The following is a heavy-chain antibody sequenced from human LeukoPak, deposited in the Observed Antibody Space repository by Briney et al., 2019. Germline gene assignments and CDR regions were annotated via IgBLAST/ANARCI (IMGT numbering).Heavy chain of an antibody. CDR3: ARDAVTTAYYYKYGTDV. J-gene: IGHJ6*02. CDR1: GFTLSSNY. V-gene: IGHV3-66*01. D-gene: IGHD4-17*01. CDR2: IYSGSGPT. Sequence: PGGSLRLSCAASGFTLSSNYMRWVRQAPGKGLEWVSVIYSGSGPTYYADSVKGRFTISRDNSKNTLYLQMNSLRAEDTAVYYCARDAVTTAYYYKYGTDVWGQGTTVTVSS.